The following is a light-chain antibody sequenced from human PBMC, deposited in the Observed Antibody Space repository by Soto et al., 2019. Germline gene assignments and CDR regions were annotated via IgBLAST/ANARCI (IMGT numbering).Light chain of an antibody. CDR2: KAS. CDR1: QTISSW. V-gene: IGKV1-5*03. J-gene: IGKJ1*01. Sequence: DIQMTQSPSTLSGSVGDRVTITCRASQTISSWLVWYQQKPGKAPKLLIYKASTLKSGVPSRFSGSGSGTEFTLTISSLQPDDFATYYCQQYKSYWTFGQGTKVDIK. CDR3: QQYKSYWT.